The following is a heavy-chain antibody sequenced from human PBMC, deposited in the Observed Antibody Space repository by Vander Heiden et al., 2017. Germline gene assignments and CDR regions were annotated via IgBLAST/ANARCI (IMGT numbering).Heavy chain of an antibody. V-gene: IGHV3-74*01. CDR3: ARGGYCSTTSCFYYFDY. Sequence: EVQLVESGGGLVQPGGSLRRSCAASGFTFSYSGMHWVRQAPGKGLVGVSRTHSDGTSTSYADSVKGRFTISRDNAKNTLYLQMNSLRAEDTAVYYCARGGYCSTTSCFYYFDYWGQGTLVTVSS. J-gene: IGHJ4*02. CDR2: THSDGTST. D-gene: IGHD2-2*01. CDR1: GFTFSYSG.